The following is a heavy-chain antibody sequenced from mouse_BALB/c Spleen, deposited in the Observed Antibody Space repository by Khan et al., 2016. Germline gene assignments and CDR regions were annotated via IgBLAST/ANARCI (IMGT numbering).Heavy chain of an antibody. CDR3: ARWDYAESFAY. CDR2: IHYSGST. D-gene: IGHD1-1*01. J-gene: IGHJ3*01. Sequence: EVQLQESGPDLVKPSQSLSLTCTVTGYSITSGYSWHWIRQFPGNKLEWMGYIHYSGSTNYNPSLKSRISITRDTSKNQFFMQLNSVTTEDTATYCGARWDYAESFAYWGQGTLVTVSA. CDR1: GYSITSGYS. V-gene: IGHV3-1*02.